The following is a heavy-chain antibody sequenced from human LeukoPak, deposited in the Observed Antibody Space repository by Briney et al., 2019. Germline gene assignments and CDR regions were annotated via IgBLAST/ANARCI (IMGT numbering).Heavy chain of an antibody. CDR3: AKEAIGESIAARTFDY. CDR1: GFTFSSYG. V-gene: IGHV3-30*18. CDR2: ISYDGSNK. J-gene: IGHJ4*02. D-gene: IGHD6-6*01. Sequence: PGGSLRLSCAASGFTFSSYGMHWARQAPGKGLEWVAVISYDGSNKYYADSVKGRFTISRDNSKNTLYLQMNSLRAEDTAVYYCAKEAIGESIAARTFDYWGQGTLVTVSS.